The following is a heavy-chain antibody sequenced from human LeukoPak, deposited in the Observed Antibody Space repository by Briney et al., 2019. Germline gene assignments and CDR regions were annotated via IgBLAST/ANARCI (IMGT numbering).Heavy chain of an antibody. CDR2: IKQDGSEK. D-gene: IGHD3-10*02. CDR3: AELGITMIGGV. J-gene: IGHJ6*04. CDR1: GFTFSSFW. V-gene: IGHV3-7*01. Sequence: GGSLRLSCAASGFTFSSFWMSWVRQAPGKGLEWVASIKQDGSEKYYVDSVKGRFTISRDNAKNSLYLQMNSLRAEDTAVYYCAELGITMIGGVWGKGTTVTISS.